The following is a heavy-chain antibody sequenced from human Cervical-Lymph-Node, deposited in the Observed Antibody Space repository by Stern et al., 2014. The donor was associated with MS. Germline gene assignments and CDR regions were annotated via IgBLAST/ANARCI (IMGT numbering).Heavy chain of an antibody. CDR3: ARGDYFSSSGHYRDAFDL. D-gene: IGHD3-22*01. Sequence: VQLVQSGAEVQKPGASVKVSCKASGYTFTSYDLNWVRQATGQGLEWMGWMNPNRGTTDYAQKFQGRVTMTRSTSITTAYMELSSLRSEDTAVYYCARGDYFSSSGHYRDAFDLWGQGTMVTVSS. J-gene: IGHJ3*01. V-gene: IGHV1-8*01. CDR1: GYTFTSYD. CDR2: MNPNRGTT.